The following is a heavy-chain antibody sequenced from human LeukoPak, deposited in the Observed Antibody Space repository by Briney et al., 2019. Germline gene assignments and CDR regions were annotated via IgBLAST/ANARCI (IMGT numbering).Heavy chain of an antibody. J-gene: IGHJ4*02. CDR3: AKGTVRFLEWSQRGYFDY. Sequence: GGSLRLSCAASGFTFSDYAMTWVRQAPGKGLEWVSSISSTVINTYNADSVKGRFTISSDNSKNTLYLQMNSLRADDTAIYYCAKGTVRFLEWSQRGYFDYWGQGILVTVSS. D-gene: IGHD3-3*01. CDR2: ISSTVINT. V-gene: IGHV3-23*01. CDR1: GFTFSDYA.